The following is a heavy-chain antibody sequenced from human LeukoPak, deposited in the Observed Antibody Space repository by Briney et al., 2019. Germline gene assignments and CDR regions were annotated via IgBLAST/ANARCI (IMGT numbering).Heavy chain of an antibody. CDR2: IIPIFGTA. V-gene: IGHV1-69*05. CDR1: GGTFSSYA. J-gene: IGHJ4*02. D-gene: IGHD4-17*01. CDR3: ARDGARSNYGDYVGDY. Sequence: GASVKVSCKASGGTFSSYATSWVRQAPGQGLEWMGGIIPIFGTANYAQKFQGRVTITTDESTSTAYMELSSLRSEDTAVYYCARDGARSNYGDYVGDYWGQGTLVTVSS.